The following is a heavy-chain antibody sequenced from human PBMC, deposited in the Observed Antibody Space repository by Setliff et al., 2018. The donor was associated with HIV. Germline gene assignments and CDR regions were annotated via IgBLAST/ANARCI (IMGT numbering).Heavy chain of an antibody. CDR1: GFSFSNYN. CDR3: ARDPANPDYYARFDY. J-gene: IGHJ4*02. CDR2: ISRDSRYI. Sequence: PGGSLRLSCAVSGFSFSNYNMNWVRQAPGKGLEWISSISRDSRYIYYADSVKGRFTISRDNAKNSLYLQMNSLRAEDTAVYYCARDPANPDYYARFDYWGQGALVTVSS. V-gene: IGHV3-21*01. D-gene: IGHD3-9*01.